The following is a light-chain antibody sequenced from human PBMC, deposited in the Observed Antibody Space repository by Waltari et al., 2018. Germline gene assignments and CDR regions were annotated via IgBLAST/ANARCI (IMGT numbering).Light chain of an antibody. CDR2: DVS. Sequence: QSALTQPASVSGSPGQSITISCTATSSDVGGYNYVSWYQQHPGKAPKLMIYDVSNRPSGVSNRFSGSKSGNTASLTISGLQAEDEADYYCSSYTSSSTRVFGTGTKVTVL. J-gene: IGLJ1*01. CDR3: SSYTSSSTRV. CDR1: SSDVGGYNY. V-gene: IGLV2-14*03.